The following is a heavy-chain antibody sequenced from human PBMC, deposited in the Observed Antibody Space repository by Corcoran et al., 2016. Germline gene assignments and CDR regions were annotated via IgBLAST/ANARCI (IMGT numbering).Heavy chain of an antibody. J-gene: IGHJ1*01. CDR2: IKSKTDGGKT. Sequence: DVQLVESGGGLVKPGGSLRLSCAASGSTFSNAWMSWVCQAPGTGLEWVGRIKSKTDGGKTDYAAPVKGSFTISRDDSKNTLYLQMNSLKTENTAVYYCDTDPFRQWLVQIQHWGQGTLVSVYS. D-gene: IGHD6-19*01. CDR3: DTDPFRQWLVQIQH. V-gene: IGHV3-15*01. CDR1: GSTFSNAW.